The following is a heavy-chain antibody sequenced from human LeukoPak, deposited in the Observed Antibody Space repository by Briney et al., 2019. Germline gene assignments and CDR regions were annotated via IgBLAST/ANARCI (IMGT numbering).Heavy chain of an antibody. CDR2: ISSSSSYI. D-gene: IGHD3-16*01. Sequence: GGSLRLSCAASGFTFSSYSMNWVRQAPGKGLEWVSSISSSSSYIYYADSVKGRFTISRDNSKNTLYLQMNSQRAEDTAVYYCARWRSSTYAFDIWGQGTMVTVSS. CDR1: GFTFSSYS. V-gene: IGHV3-21*01. J-gene: IGHJ3*02. CDR3: ARWRSSTYAFDI.